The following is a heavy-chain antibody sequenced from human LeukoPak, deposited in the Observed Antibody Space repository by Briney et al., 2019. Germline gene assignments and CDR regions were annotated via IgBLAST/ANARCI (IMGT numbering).Heavy chain of an antibody. Sequence: ASVKVSCKASGYTFTGDYMHWVRQAPGQGLEWMGWINPNSGGTNYAQKFQGRVTMTRDTSISTAYMELSRLRSDDTAVYYCARVVTVRGVTEHIDYWGQGTLVTVSS. D-gene: IGHD3-10*01. CDR3: ARVVTVRGVTEHIDY. J-gene: IGHJ4*02. V-gene: IGHV1-2*02. CDR1: GYTFTGDY. CDR2: INPNSGGT.